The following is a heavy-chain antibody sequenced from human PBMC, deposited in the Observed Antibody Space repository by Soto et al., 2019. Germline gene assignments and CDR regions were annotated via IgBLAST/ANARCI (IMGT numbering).Heavy chain of an antibody. CDR1: GGSISNDNYF. V-gene: IGHV4-31*03. D-gene: IGHD2-2*01. CDR3: AREVNVPADADAFDI. J-gene: IGHJ3*02. Sequence: QVQLQESGPGLAKPSQTLSLTCTVSGGSISNDNYFWSWIRQHPGKGLEWIGYIHYSGSAYYNPSLRGRVIILVDTTKNQFSMKLTSVTAADTAMYYCAREVNVPADADAFDIWGQGTMVTVSS. CDR2: IHYSGSA.